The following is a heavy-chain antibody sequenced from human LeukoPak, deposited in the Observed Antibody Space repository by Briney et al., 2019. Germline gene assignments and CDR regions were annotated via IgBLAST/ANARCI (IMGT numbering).Heavy chain of an antibody. CDR2: IIPIFGTA. CDR3: ARGHGGDTSFDY. Sequence: GASVKVSCKASGYTFTGYYIHWVRQAPGQGLEWMGGIIPIFGTANYAQKFQGRVTITADESTSTAYMELSSLSSEDTAVYYCARGHGGDTSFDYWGQGTLVTVSS. J-gene: IGHJ4*02. V-gene: IGHV1-69*13. CDR1: GYTFTGYY. D-gene: IGHD3-16*01.